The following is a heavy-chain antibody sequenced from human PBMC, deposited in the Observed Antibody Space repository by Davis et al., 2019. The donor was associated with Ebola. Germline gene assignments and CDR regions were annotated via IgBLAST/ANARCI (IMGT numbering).Heavy chain of an antibody. CDR1: GFTFSSYW. D-gene: IGHD3-3*01. J-gene: IGHJ4*02. V-gene: IGHV3-74*01. Sequence: GESLKISCAASGFTFSSYWMHWVRQAPGKGLVWVSRINNDGSRTSYADSVKGRFTISRDNAKNTLYLQMNSLRAEDTAVYYCARDVATYYDFWSGYYTGWGQGTLVTVSS. CDR2: INNDGSRT. CDR3: ARDVATYYDFWSGYYTG.